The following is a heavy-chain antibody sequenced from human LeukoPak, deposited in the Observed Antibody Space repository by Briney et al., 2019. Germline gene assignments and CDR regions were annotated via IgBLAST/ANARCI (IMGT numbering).Heavy chain of an antibody. CDR3: ARGKGYDILTGYFLEPFDI. CDR1: GGTFSSYA. V-gene: IGHV1-69*05. CDR2: IIPIFGTA. J-gene: IGHJ3*02. D-gene: IGHD3-9*01. Sequence: ASVKVSCKASGGTFSSYAISWVRQAPGQGLEWMGGIIPIFGTANYAQKFQGRVTITTDESTSTAYMELSGLRSEDTAVYYCARGKGYDILTGYFLEPFDIWGQGTMVTVSS.